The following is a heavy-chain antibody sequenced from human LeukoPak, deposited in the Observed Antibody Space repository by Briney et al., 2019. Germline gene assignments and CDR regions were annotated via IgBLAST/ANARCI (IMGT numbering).Heavy chain of an antibody. Sequence: GASVKVAYKASGYTFTGHYMHCVRQASGQGLKSMGWINPNSGGTNDAQKFQGRVTMTRDTSISTVYMELSRLRADDTAVYYCARSGSYFRYYFDYWGQGTLVTVSS. V-gene: IGHV1-2*02. D-gene: IGHD1-26*01. CDR3: ARSGSYFRYYFDY. CDR2: INPNSGGT. CDR1: GYTFTGHY. J-gene: IGHJ4*02.